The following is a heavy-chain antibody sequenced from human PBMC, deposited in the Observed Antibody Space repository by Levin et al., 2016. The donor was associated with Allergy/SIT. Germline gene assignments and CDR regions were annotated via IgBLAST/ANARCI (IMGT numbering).Heavy chain of an antibody. V-gene: IGHV1-3*01. CDR2: INAGNGNT. J-gene: IGHJ5*02. CDR1: GYTFTSYA. D-gene: IGHD3-10*01. Sequence: ASVKVSCKASGYTFTSYAMHWVRQAPGQRLEWMGWINAGNGNTKYSQKFQGRVTITRDTSASTAYMELSSLRSEDTAVYYCARAIVGPLWFGELSNWFDPWGQGTLVTVSS. CDR3: ARAIVGPLWFGELSNWFDP.